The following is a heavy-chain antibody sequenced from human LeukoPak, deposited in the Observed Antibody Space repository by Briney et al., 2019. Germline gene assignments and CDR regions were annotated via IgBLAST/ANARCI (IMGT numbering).Heavy chain of an antibody. CDR1: GYSFTTYW. V-gene: IGHV5-51*01. J-gene: IGHJ6*02. D-gene: IGHD3-3*01. Sequence: GESLKISCKASGYSFTTYWIGWVRQMPGKGLEWMGIIYPGDSDTRYSPSFQGQVTISADKSISTAYLQWSSLKASDTAMYYCARASTEGYYDFWSGYLAYYYYGMDVWGQGTTVTVSS. CDR3: ARASTEGYYDFWSGYLAYYYYGMDV. CDR2: IYPGDSDT.